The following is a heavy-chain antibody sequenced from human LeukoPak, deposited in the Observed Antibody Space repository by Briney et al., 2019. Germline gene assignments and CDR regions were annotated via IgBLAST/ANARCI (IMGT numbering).Heavy chain of an antibody. CDR1: GFTFSSYS. CDR3: AKERFLEWLVDY. V-gene: IGHV3-23*01. D-gene: IGHD3-3*01. CDR2: ISGSGGST. J-gene: IGHJ4*02. Sequence: GGSLRLSCAASGFTFSSYSMNWVRQAPGKGLEWVSAISGSGGSTYYADSVKGRFTISRDNSKNTLYLQMNSLRAEDTAVYYCAKERFLEWLVDYWGQGTLVTVSS.